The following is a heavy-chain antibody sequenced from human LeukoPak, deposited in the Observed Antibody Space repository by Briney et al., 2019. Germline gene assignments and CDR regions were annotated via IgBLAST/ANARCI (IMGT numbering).Heavy chain of an antibody. J-gene: IGHJ1*01. CDR3: ARVPYGDDEYFQH. CDR2: IYHSGST. Sequence: SSGTLSLTCAVSGGSISSSNWWSWVRQPPGKGLEWIGEIYHSGSTNYNPSLKSRVTISVDKSKNQFSLKLSSVTAADTAVYYCARVPYGDDEYFQHWGQGTLVTVSS. CDR1: GGSISSSNW. D-gene: IGHD4-17*01. V-gene: IGHV4-4*02.